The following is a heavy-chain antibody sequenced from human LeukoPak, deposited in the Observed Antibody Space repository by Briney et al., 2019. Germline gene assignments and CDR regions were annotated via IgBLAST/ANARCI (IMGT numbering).Heavy chain of an antibody. Sequence: GSLRLSCAASGFTFSDYYMSWIRQAPGKGLEWVAGITWNSGSIDYADSVKGRYTISRDNAKNSLYLQMNSLRAEDTAVYYCARDLHLFVDTRIFDYWGQGTLVTVSS. V-gene: IGHV3-11*04. J-gene: IGHJ4*02. CDR2: ITWNSGSI. CDR3: ARDLHLFVDTRIFDY. CDR1: GFTFSDYY. D-gene: IGHD2-15*01.